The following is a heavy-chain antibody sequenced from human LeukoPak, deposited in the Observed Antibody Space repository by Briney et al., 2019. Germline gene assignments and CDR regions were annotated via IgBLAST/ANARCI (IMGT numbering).Heavy chain of an antibody. Sequence: TSETLSLTCAVYGGSFSGYYWSWIRQPPGKGLEWIGEINHSGSTNYNPSLKSRVTISVDTSKNQFSLKLSSVTAADTAVYYCARIGIRAFDIWGQGTMVTVSS. CDR3: ARIGIRAFDI. CDR2: INHSGST. V-gene: IGHV4-34*01. J-gene: IGHJ3*02. CDR1: GGSFSGYY. D-gene: IGHD5-18*01.